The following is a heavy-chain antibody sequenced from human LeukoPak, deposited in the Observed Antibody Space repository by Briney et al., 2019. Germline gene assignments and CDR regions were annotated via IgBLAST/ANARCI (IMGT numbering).Heavy chain of an antibody. CDR3: ARYCTGGSCFFQYGMDV. CDR1: GFTFSSYW. D-gene: IGHD2-15*01. CDR2: IKQDGSEK. Sequence: PGGSLRLSCAASGFTFSSYWMSWVRQAPGKGLEWVANIKQDGSEKYYVDSVKGRFTISRDKAKNSLYLQMNSLRAEDTAIYYCARYCTGGSCFFQYGMDVWGKGTTVTVSS. V-gene: IGHV3-7*03. J-gene: IGHJ6*04.